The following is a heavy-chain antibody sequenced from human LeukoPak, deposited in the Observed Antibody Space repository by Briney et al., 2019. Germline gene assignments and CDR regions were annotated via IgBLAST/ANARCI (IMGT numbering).Heavy chain of an antibody. CDR3: ARHPNLYYYDSSGYSPLVDY. D-gene: IGHD3-22*01. Sequence: GESLKISCKGSGYSFTSYWIGWVRQMPGKGLEWMGIIYPGDSDTRYSPSFQGQVTISADKSISTAYLQWSSLKASDTAMYYCARHPNLYYYDSSGYSPLVDYWGQRTLVTVSS. V-gene: IGHV5-51*01. J-gene: IGHJ4*02. CDR2: IYPGDSDT. CDR1: GYSFTSYW.